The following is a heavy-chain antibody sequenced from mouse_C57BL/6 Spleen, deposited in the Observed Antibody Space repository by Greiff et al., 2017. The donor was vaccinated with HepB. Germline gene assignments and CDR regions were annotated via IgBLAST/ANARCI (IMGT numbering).Heavy chain of an antibody. J-gene: IGHJ4*01. CDR2: IRNKANGYTT. V-gene: IGHV7-3*01. D-gene: IGHD1-1*01. CDR3: ARGRIVLRGAMDY. CDR1: GFTFTDYY. Sequence: EVQGVESGGGLVQPGGSLSLSCAASGFTFTDYYMSWVRQPPGKALEWLGFIRNKANGYTTEYSASVKGRFTISRDNSQSILYLQMNALRAEDSATYYCARGRIVLRGAMDYWGQGTSVTVSS.